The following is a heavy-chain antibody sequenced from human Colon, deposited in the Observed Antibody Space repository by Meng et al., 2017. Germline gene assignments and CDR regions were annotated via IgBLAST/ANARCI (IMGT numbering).Heavy chain of an antibody. D-gene: IGHD2-15*01. CDR1: GYTLY. CDR3: ARESADGGSFDL. J-gene: IGHJ4*02. Sequence: QVQLVQSGAEVKKPGASVTVSCKASGYTLYIHWVRLRPGEGLEWMGRINPRTGDTKSAQSFQGRVTMTRDTSTTTFSMDLRSLTTDDSAIYFCARESADGGSFDLWGQGTLVTCYS. CDR2: INPRTGDT. V-gene: IGHV1-2*06.